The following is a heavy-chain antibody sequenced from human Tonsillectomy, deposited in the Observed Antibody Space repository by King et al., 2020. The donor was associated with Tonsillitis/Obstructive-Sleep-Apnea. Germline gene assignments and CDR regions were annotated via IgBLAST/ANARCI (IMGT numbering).Heavy chain of an antibody. CDR2: ISPYNGHT. Sequence: QVQLVESGAEVKKPGASLKVSCKASGYTFSTYGISWVRQAPGQGLEWMGWISPYNGHTNSAQKLQGRVTMTTDTSTSTAYMELRSLRSDDTAVYYCARDSMSHYLDSSLDNSAYYTFDYWGQGTLVTVSS. D-gene: IGHD3-22*01. CDR3: ARDSMSHYLDSSLDNSAYYTFDY. CDR1: GYTFSTYG. J-gene: IGHJ4*02. V-gene: IGHV1-18*01.